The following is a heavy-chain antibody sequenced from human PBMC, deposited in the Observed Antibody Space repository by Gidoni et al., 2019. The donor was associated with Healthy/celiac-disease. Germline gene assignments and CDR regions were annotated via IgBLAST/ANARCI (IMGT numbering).Heavy chain of an antibody. CDR3: ARLPRSGSYQYY. V-gene: IGHV4-39*01. Sequence: QLQLQESGPGLVKPSETLSLTCTVSGGSISSSSYYWGWIRQPPGKGLEWIGSIYYSGSTYYNPSLKSRVTISVDTSKNQFSLKLSSVTAADTAVYYCARLPRSGSYQYYWGQGTLVTVSS. J-gene: IGHJ4*02. D-gene: IGHD3-10*01. CDR1: GGSISSSSYY. CDR2: IYYSGST.